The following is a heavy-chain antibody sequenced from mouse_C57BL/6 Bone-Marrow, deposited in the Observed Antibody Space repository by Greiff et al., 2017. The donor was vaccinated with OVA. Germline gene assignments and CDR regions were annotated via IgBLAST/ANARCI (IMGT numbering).Heavy chain of an antibody. Sequence: EVQLVDSGGGLVQPGGSLTLSCAASGFTFSDYYMYWVRQTPEKRLEWVAYISNGGGSTYYPDTVKGRFTISRDNAKNTLYLQMSRLKSEDTAMYYCAREENGYYGFAYWGQGTLVTVSA. CDR2: ISNGGGST. J-gene: IGHJ3*01. CDR3: AREENGYYGFAY. CDR1: GFTFSDYY. D-gene: IGHD2-3*01. V-gene: IGHV5-12*01.